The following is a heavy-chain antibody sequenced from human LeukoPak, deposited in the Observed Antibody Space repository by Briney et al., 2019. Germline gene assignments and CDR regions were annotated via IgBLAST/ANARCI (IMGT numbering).Heavy chain of an antibody. Sequence: GGSLRLSCAASGFTFSNYWMHWVRHAPGKGLVWVSRINSDGINTSYADSVKGRFTISRDNAKNTLNLQMNSLRAEDTAVYYCARDKLIFSYQLPSGAFDIWGQGTMVTVSS. CDR2: INSDGINT. V-gene: IGHV3-74*01. CDR1: GFTFSNYW. J-gene: IGHJ3*02. CDR3: ARDKLIFSYQLPSGAFDI. D-gene: IGHD2-2*01.